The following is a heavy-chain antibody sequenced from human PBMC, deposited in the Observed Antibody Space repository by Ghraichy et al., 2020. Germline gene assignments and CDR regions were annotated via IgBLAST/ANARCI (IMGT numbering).Heavy chain of an antibody. Sequence: GALRLSCAASGFTFRSYWMSWLRQAPNEGLEWVANIKPDGSEQYYVDSVKGRFTISRDNAKNSVHLLMSSLRAEDTAVYYCARGRYSSGQYYFEYWGQGNLVTVTS. J-gene: IGHJ4*02. V-gene: IGHV3-7*04. CDR1: GFTFRSYW. CDR3: ARGRYSSGQYYFEY. CDR2: IKPDGSEQ. D-gene: IGHD5-18*01.